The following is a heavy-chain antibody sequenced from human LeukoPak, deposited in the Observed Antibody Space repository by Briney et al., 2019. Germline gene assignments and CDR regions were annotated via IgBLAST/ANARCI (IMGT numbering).Heavy chain of an antibody. CDR2: INPSGGST. Sequence: ASVKVSCKASGYTFTSYYMHWVRQAPGQGLEWMGIINPSGGSTTYAQKFQGRVTMTRDTSTSTGYMELSSLRSEDTAVYYCARAYYHDSSDYYFPLDYWGQGTLVTVSS. J-gene: IGHJ4*02. CDR1: GYTFTSYY. CDR3: ARAYYHDSSDYYFPLDY. V-gene: IGHV1-46*01. D-gene: IGHD3-22*01.